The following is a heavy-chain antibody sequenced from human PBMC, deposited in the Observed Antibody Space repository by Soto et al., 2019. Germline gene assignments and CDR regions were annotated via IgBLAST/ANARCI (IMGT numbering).Heavy chain of an antibody. CDR1: GYTLTEFS. CDR3: ATTLGSSLQNDYYGMDV. J-gene: IGHJ6*02. Sequence: ASVKVSCKVSGYTLTEFSMHWVRQAPGKGLEWMGGFDPEDAETIYAQKFQGRVTMTEDTSTDTAYMELSSLRSEDTAMYYCATTLGSSLQNDYYGMDVWGQGTTVTVSS. CDR2: FDPEDAET. D-gene: IGHD6-6*01. V-gene: IGHV1-24*01.